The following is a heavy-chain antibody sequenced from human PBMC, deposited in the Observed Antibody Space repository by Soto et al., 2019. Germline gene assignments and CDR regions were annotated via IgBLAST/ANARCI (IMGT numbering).Heavy chain of an antibody. Sequence: SETLSLTCAVYGGSFSGYYWSWIRQPPGKGLEWIGEINHSGSTNYNPSLKSRVTISVDTSKNQFSLKLSSVTAADTAVYYCARRYCSGGSCYAGADYYFDYWGQGTLVTVSS. V-gene: IGHV4-34*01. CDR2: INHSGST. CDR1: GGSFSGYY. D-gene: IGHD2-15*01. J-gene: IGHJ4*02. CDR3: ARRYCSGGSCYAGADYYFDY.